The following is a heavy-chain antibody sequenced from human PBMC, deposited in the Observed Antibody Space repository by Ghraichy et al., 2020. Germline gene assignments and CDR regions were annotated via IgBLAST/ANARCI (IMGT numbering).Heavy chain of an antibody. Sequence: SCAASGFTFDDYAMHWVRQAPGKGLEWVSGISWNSGSIGYADSVKGRFTISRDNAKNSLYLQMNSLRAEDTALYYCAKGDYDSSGYYGGKHFDYWGQGTLVTVSS. CDR1: GFTFDDYA. V-gene: IGHV3-9*01. J-gene: IGHJ4*02. CDR3: AKGDYDSSGYYGGKHFDY. D-gene: IGHD3-22*01. CDR2: ISWNSGSI.